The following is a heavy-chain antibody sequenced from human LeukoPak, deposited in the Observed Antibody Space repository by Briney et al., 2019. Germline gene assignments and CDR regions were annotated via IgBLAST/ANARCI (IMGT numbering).Heavy chain of an antibody. D-gene: IGHD6-19*01. CDR2: IYYSGST. CDR3: ARSWSSGWFFDY. CDR1: GGSVSSGSFY. V-gene: IGHV4-61*01. J-gene: IGHJ4*02. Sequence: SETLSLTCTVSGGSVSSGSFYWSWIRQPPGKGLEWIGYIYYSGSTNYNPSLKSRVTISADTSKNQFSLKLSSVTAADAAVYFCARSWSSGWFFDYWGQGTLVTVSS.